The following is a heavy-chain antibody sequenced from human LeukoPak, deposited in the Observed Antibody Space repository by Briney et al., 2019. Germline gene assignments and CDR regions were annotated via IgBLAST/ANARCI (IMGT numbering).Heavy chain of an antibody. CDR1: GFTFSTFA. J-gene: IGHJ4*02. V-gene: IGHV3-74*01. CDR2: NTNGSPT. Sequence: GGSLRLSCAASGFTFSTFAMIWVRQPPGKGLVWVSRNTNGSPTQYADSVKGRFTISRDNAKNTLYLQMNSLRAEDTAVYYCAGDLISGSGSLGYWGQGTLVTVSS. D-gene: IGHD3-10*01. CDR3: AGDLISGSGSLGY.